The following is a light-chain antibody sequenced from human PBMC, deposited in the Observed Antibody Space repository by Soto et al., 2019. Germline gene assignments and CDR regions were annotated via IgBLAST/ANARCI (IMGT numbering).Light chain of an antibody. J-gene: IGKJ5*01. CDR1: QIVSSN. CDR2: GAS. CDR3: QQYNNWLRIT. Sequence: EIVLTQSPATLSVSPGERSTLSCMASQIVSSNLAWYQQKPGQAPRLLIYGASTRATGIPARFSGSGSGTEFTLTISSLQSGDFAVYYCQQYNNWLRITFGQGTRLEIK. V-gene: IGKV3-15*01.